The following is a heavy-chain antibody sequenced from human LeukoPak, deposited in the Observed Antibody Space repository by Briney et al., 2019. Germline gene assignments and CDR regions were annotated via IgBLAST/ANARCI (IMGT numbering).Heavy chain of an antibody. D-gene: IGHD1-26*01. CDR3: TKGDSGSYLDYFDY. J-gene: IGHJ4*02. Sequence: GGSLRLSCAASGFTFSSYGMHWVRQAPGKGLEWVAFIRYDGSNKYYADSVKGRFTISRDNSKNTLYLQMNSLRADDTAVYYCTKGDSGSYLDYFDYWGQGALVTVSS. V-gene: IGHV3-30*02. CDR2: IRYDGSNK. CDR1: GFTFSSYG.